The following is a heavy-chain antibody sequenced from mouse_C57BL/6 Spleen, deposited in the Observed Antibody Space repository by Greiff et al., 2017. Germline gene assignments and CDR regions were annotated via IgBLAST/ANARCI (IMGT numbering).Heavy chain of an antibody. V-gene: IGHV1-55*01. J-gene: IGHJ3*01. Sequence: QVQLKQPGAELVKPGASVKMSCKASGYTFTSYWITWVKQRPGQGLEWIGDIYPGSGSTNYNEKFKSKATLTVDTSSSTAYMQLSSLTSEDSAVYYCAKSHYYGSSPFAYGGQGTLVTVSA. D-gene: IGHD1-1*01. CDR1: GYTFTSYW. CDR3: AKSHYYGSSPFAY. CDR2: IYPGSGST.